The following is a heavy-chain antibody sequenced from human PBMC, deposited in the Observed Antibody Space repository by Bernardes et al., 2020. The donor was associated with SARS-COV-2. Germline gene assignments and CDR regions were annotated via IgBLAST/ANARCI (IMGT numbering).Heavy chain of an antibody. D-gene: IGHD3-10*01. CDR3: ARDLASYFYDSGRHGYASDI. J-gene: IGHJ3*02. Sequence: GGSLRLSCAASGFTFSTYGMHWVRQAPGKGLEWVGIIWFDGSNKYYGESVKGRFTISRDNSNNMVYLQMNSLRDEDTAVYYCARDLASYFYDSGRHGYASDIWGQGTMVTVSS. CDR1: GFTFSTYG. V-gene: IGHV3-33*01. CDR2: IWFDGSNK.